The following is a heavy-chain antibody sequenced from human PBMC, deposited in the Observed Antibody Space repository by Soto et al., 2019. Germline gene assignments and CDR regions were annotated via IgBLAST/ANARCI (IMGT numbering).Heavy chain of an antibody. CDR1: GYTFTSYA. Sequence: GASVKVSCKASGYTFTSYAMHWVRQAPGQRLEWMGWINAGNGNTKYSQKFQGRVTITRDTSASTAYMELNSLRAEDTAVYYCARDYCSSTSCYNAFDIWGQGTMVTVSS. V-gene: IGHV1-3*01. J-gene: IGHJ3*02. CDR3: ARDYCSSTSCYNAFDI. D-gene: IGHD2-2*01. CDR2: INAGNGNT.